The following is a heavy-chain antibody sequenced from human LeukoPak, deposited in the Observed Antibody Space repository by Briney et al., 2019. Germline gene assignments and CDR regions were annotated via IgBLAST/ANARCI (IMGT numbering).Heavy chain of an antibody. V-gene: IGHV3-30*18. D-gene: IGHD3-10*01. CDR3: AKPHVYGYWYFDL. CDR1: GFTVRNNY. CDR2: ISYDGSNE. J-gene: IGHJ2*01. Sequence: PGGSLRLSCAASGFTVRNNYMSWVRQAPGKGLEWVAFISYDGSNEYYADSVKGRFTISRDNSKNTLYLQMNSLRTEDTAVYYCAKPHVYGYWYFDLWGRGTLVTVSS.